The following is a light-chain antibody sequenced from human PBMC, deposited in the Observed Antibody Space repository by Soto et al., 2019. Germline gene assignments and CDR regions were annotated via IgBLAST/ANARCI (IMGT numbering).Light chain of an antibody. V-gene: IGKV3-20*01. CDR2: DAS. CDR1: QTVRNNY. CDR3: QQYNNWPHT. Sequence: FVLTQSPGTLSLSPGERDTLSCRASQTVRNNYLAWYQQKPGQAPRLLIYDASSRATGIPDRFSGGGSGTDFTLTIDSLQSEDFAVYYCQQYNNWPHTFGQGTKVDI. J-gene: IGKJ2*01.